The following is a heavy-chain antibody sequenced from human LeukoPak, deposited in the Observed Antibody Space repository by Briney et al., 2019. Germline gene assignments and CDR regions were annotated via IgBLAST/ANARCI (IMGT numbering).Heavy chain of an antibody. Sequence: SSPTLLKPTQTLTLTCPFSRFSLSPCGVGVGWIRHPPGKALQWLALIYWDDDKRYSRSLKSRLTSTKDTSKTQVVLTMTSMDPVDTASYYCAQCSYDILAGYYGNWFDPGGQGTLVTVS. CDR3: AQCSYDILAGYYGNWFDP. V-gene: IGHV2-5*02. D-gene: IGHD3-9*01. CDR2: IYWDDDK. CDR1: RFSLSPCGVG. J-gene: IGHJ5*02.